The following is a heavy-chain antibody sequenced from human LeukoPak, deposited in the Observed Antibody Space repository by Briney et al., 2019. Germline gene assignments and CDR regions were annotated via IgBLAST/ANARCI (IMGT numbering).Heavy chain of an antibody. CDR3: ARLWDSSSSLDY. Sequence: MPSETLSLTCTISGGSISPNYWTWIRQPPGKGLEWIGYIYYSGGTNYNPSLKSRVTISIDTSKNQVSLKLSSVTAADTAVYYCARLWDSSSSLDYWGQGTLVTVSS. D-gene: IGHD6-6*01. V-gene: IGHV4-59*08. J-gene: IGHJ4*02. CDR2: IYYSGGT. CDR1: GGSISPNY.